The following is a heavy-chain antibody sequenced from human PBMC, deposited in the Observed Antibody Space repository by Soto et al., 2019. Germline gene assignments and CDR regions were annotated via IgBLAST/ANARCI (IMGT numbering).Heavy chain of an antibody. D-gene: IGHD5-12*01. J-gene: IGHJ6*02. CDR2: RWYDGSNK. Sequence: QVQLVESGGGVVQPGRSLRLSCAASGFTFSSYGMHWVRQAPGKGLEWVAVRWYDGSNKYYADSVKGRFTISRDNSKNTLYLQMNSLRAEDTAVYYCAREVANAPFNYYYGMDVWGQGTTVTVSS. CDR3: AREVANAPFNYYYGMDV. CDR1: GFTFSSYG. V-gene: IGHV3-33*01.